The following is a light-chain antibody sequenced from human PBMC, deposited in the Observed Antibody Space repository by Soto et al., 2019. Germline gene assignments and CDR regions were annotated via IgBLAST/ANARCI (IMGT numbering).Light chain of an antibody. V-gene: IGKV1-27*01. J-gene: IGKJ1*01. CDR2: AAS. CDR1: QGISSY. CDR3: QQYETFSGT. Sequence: IHMTHSPSSLSASPTHRFPLTSGASQGISSYLAWYQQKPGKVPKLLIYAASTLQSGVPSRFSGSGSGTKFTLTIASLQPDDFATYYCQQYETFSGTFGPGTKVDIK.